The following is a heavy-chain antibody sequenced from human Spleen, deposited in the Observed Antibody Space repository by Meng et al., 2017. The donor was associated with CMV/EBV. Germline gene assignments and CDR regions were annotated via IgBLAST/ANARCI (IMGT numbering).Heavy chain of an antibody. CDR1: GYTFTGYY. Sequence: SVKVSCKASGYTFTGYYIHWVRQAPGQGLEWMGGIIPILGIANYAQKFQGRVTITADKSTSTAYMELSSLRSEDTAVYYCASPRRGAFDIWGQGTMVTVSS. CDR2: IIPILGIA. J-gene: IGHJ3*02. D-gene: IGHD6-6*01. CDR3: ASPRRGAFDI. V-gene: IGHV1-69*10.